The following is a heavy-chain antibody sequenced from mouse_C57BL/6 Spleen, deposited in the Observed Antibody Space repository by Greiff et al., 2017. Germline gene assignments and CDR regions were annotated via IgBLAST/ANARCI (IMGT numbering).Heavy chain of an antibody. D-gene: IGHD3-2*02. CDR2: IRNKANGYTT. J-gene: IGHJ2*01. CDR1: GFTFTDYY. CDR3: AREDSSGYYFDY. V-gene: IGHV7-3*01. Sequence: EVHLVESGGGLVQPGGSLSLSCAASGFTFTDYYMSWVRQPPGKALEWLGFIRNKANGYTTEYSASVKGRFTISRDNSQSILYLQMHALRAEDSATYYCAREDSSGYYFDYWGQGTTLTVSS.